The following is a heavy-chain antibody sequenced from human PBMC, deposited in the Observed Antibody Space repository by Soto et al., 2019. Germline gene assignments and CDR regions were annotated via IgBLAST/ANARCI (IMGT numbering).Heavy chain of an antibody. Sequence: NPSETLSLTCAVSGGSISSGGYSWSWILQPPGKGLEWIGYIYHSGSTYYNPSLKSRVTISVDRSKSQFSLKLSSVTAADTAVYYCAGGVGIDWQGRHNNFEYWGQGTLVTVSS. J-gene: IGHJ4*02. CDR3: AGGVGIDWQGRHNNFEY. V-gene: IGHV4-30-2*01. CDR2: IYHSGST. D-gene: IGHD3-3*01. CDR1: GGSISSGGYS.